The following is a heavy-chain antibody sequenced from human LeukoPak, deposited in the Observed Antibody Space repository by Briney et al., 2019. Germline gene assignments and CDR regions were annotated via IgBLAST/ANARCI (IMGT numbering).Heavy chain of an antibody. Sequence: GGSLRLSCAASGFTFSSYGMHWVRQAPGKGLEWVSVIYGGGATDYADSVKGRFSIFRDNSKNTLYLQMNSLRTEDTAVYYCARGPYNWNYPRGVLDYWGQGTLVTVSS. J-gene: IGHJ4*02. CDR2: IYGGGAT. CDR3: ARGPYNWNYPRGVLDY. CDR1: GFTFSSYG. V-gene: IGHV3-66*01. D-gene: IGHD1-7*01.